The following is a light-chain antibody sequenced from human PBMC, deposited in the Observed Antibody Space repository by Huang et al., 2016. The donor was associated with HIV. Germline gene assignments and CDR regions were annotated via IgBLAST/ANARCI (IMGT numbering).Light chain of an antibody. CDR3: QQYYSTPPWT. Sequence: DIQMTQSPSSLSASVGDRVTITCRASQGISNYLAWYQQKPGKAPKLLLYGASRLESGVPSRFSGNRSGTDFTLTISTLQPEDFATYSCQQYYSTPPWTFGQGTKVEI. CDR1: QGISNY. J-gene: IGKJ1*01. V-gene: IGKV1-NL1*01. CDR2: GAS.